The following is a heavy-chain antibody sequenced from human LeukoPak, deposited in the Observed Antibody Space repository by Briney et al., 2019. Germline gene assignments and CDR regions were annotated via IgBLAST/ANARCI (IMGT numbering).Heavy chain of an antibody. Sequence: ASVKVSCKVSGYTLTELSMHWVRQAPGKGLEWMGGFDPEDGETIYAQKFQGRVTMTEDTSTDTAYMELSSLRSEDTAVYYCATARITIFGPALCFDYWGQGTLVTVSS. V-gene: IGHV1-24*01. CDR2: FDPEDGET. CDR1: GYTLTELS. CDR3: ATARITIFGPALCFDY. D-gene: IGHD3-3*01. J-gene: IGHJ4*02.